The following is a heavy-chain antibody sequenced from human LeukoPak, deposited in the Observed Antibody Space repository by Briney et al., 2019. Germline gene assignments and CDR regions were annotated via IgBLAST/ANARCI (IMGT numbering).Heavy chain of an antibody. D-gene: IGHD5-18*01. V-gene: IGHV1-2*02. Sequence: ASVKVSCKASGYSFTDYYIHWVRQAPGQTLEWMGWINPKNGVTNYAQKFQDRVTVTRDTSISTAYMELNRLISDDAAVYFCARGEYRYGNDHWGQGTQVTVSS. J-gene: IGHJ5*02. CDR1: GYSFTDYY. CDR2: INPKNGVT. CDR3: ARGEYRYGNDH.